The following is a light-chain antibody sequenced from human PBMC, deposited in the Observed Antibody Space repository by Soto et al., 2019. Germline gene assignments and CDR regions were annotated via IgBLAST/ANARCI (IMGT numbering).Light chain of an antibody. CDR3: QHYYTSYTT. V-gene: IGKV3-20*01. J-gene: IGKJ1*01. CDR1: QSVTGNY. Sequence: EVVLTQSPGTLSLSPGERATLSCGASQSVTGNYLAWYQQKPGQAPRLLIFGASTRATGIPDRFSGSGSGTDLTLTISRLEPEDFAVYYCQHYYTSYTTFGQGTKVDIK. CDR2: GAS.